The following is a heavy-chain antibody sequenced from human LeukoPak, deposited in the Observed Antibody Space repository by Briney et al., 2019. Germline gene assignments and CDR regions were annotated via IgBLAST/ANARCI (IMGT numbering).Heavy chain of an antibody. CDR2: IHYTGAT. Sequence: SETLSLTCAVYGGSITGYYWSWIRQTPGRGLEWGGEIHYTGATSYNPSLKSRAPISTATSKNQFSLRLSSVTAADTAVYYCARGNILTGYCFDFWGQGALVTVSS. CDR1: GGSITGYY. J-gene: IGHJ4*02. CDR3: ARGNILTGYCFDF. D-gene: IGHD3-9*01. V-gene: IGHV4-34*01.